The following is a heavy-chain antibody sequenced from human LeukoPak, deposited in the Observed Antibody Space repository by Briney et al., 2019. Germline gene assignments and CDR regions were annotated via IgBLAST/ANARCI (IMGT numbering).Heavy chain of an antibody. Sequence: PSETLSLTCTVSGDSVTNYYWSWIRQPPGKGLEWIGYMYNSGSTNYNPSLKSRVTISVDTSTNQFSLKLSSVTAADTAVYYCARGAGPNFYYHMDVWGKGTTVTVSS. D-gene: IGHD6-19*01. CDR2: MYNSGST. CDR1: GDSVTNYY. J-gene: IGHJ6*03. V-gene: IGHV4-59*02. CDR3: ARGAGPNFYYHMDV.